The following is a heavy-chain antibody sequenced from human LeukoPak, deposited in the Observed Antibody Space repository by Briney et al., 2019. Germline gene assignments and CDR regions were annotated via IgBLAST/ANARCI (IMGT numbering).Heavy chain of an antibody. Sequence: ASVKVSCKASGYTFTGYYIHWVRQAPGQGLEWMGWINPNNGGTNYARGFQGRVTMTRDTSISTAYMELTGLTSDDTAVYYCARGYGDYSGIYYYMDVWGKGTTVTVSS. CDR2: INPNNGGT. D-gene: IGHD4-17*01. CDR3: ARGYGDYSGIYYYMDV. J-gene: IGHJ6*03. CDR1: GYTFTGYY. V-gene: IGHV1-2*02.